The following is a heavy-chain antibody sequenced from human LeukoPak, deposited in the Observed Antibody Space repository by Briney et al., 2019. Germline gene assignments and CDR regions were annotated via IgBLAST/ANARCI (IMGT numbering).Heavy chain of an antibody. V-gene: IGHV1-69*04. CDR2: IIPILGIA. D-gene: IGHD7-27*01. CDR1: GGTFSSYA. Sequence: SVKVSCKASGGTFSSYAISWVRQAPGQGLEWMGRIIPILGIANYAQKFQGRVTMTRDTSISTAYMELSRLRSDDTAVYYCARVPITGEIDYWGQGTLVTVSS. CDR3: ARVPITGEIDY. J-gene: IGHJ4*02.